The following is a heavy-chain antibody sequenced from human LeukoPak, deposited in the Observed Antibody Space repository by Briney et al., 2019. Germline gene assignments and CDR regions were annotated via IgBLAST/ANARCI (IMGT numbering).Heavy chain of an antibody. Sequence: GGSLRLSCAASRFTFSSYAMHWVRQAPGQGLEWMGIINPSGGSTSYAQKFQGRVTMTRDTSTSTVYMELSSLRSEDTAVYYCARDYSSSSLDYWGQGTLVTVSS. V-gene: IGHV1-46*01. J-gene: IGHJ4*02. CDR2: INPSGGST. D-gene: IGHD6-13*01. CDR3: ARDYSSSSLDY. CDR1: RFTFSSYA.